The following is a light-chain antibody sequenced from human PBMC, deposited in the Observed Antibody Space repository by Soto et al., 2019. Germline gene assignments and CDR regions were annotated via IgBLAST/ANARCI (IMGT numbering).Light chain of an antibody. V-gene: IGKV1-39*01. CDR2: AAS. CDR3: QKSSSIPYT. J-gene: IGKJ2*01. CDR1: QTISTY. Sequence: DSQMTQSPSSLSASVGDRVTITCRESQTISTYLNWYQQNPGKAPKLLIYAASNLQNGVPSSFSVSGSGTDFTLTISSLQPEDFATYYCQKSSSIPYTFGQGTKLEIK.